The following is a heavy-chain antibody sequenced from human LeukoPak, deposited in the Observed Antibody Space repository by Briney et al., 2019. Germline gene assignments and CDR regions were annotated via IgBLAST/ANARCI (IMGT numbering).Heavy chain of an antibody. V-gene: IGHV4-34*01. CDR1: GGSFSGYY. D-gene: IGHD3-22*01. J-gene: IGHJ4*02. CDR3: ARLPWYDSSGYPQ. Sequence: SETLSLTCAVYGGSFSGYYWGWIRQPPGKGLEWIGEINHSGSTNYNPSLKSRVTISVDTSKNQFSLKLSSVTAADTAVYYCARLPWYDSSGYPQWGQGTLVTVSS. CDR2: INHSGST.